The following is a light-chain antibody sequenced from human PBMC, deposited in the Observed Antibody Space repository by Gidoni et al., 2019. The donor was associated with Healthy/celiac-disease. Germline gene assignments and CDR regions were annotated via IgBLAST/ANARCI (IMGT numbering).Light chain of an antibody. CDR3: QSYDSSLSGVV. V-gene: IGLV1-40*01. Sequence: SVLTQPPSLSRAPGQRVTIACTGSSSNIGAGYDVHWYQQLPGTAPKLLLYGNSNRPSGVPDRFAGSKSGTAASLAITVLQAEDEADYYCQSYDSSLSGVVFGGGTKLTVL. J-gene: IGLJ2*01. CDR2: GNS. CDR1: SSNIGAGYD.